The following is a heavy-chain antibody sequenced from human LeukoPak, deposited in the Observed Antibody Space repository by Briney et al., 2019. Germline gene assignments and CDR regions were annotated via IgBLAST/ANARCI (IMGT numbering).Heavy chain of an antibody. D-gene: IGHD3-10*01. CDR1: GGSISSYY. CDR3: ARDEMPYYYGSGSYYVL. V-gene: IGHV4-4*07. Sequence: SETLSLTCTVSGGSISSYYWSWIRQPAGKGLEWIGRIYTSGSTNYNPSLKSRVTMSVDTSKNQFSLKLSSVTAADTAVYYCARDEMPYYYGSGSYYVLWGQGTLVTVSS. CDR2: IYTSGST. J-gene: IGHJ4*02.